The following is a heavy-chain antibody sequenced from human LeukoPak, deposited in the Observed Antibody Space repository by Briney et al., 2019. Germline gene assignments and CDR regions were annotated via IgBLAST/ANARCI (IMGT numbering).Heavy chain of an antibody. CDR1: GFTFSSYG. CDR3: ARVRGNGGRSEFDY. D-gene: IGHD3-16*01. CDR2: ISYDGSNK. V-gene: IGHV3-30*03. J-gene: IGHJ4*02. Sequence: GGSLRLSCAAPGFTFSSYGMHWVRQAPGKGLEWVAVISYDGSNKYYADSVKGRFTISRDNSKNTLYLQMNSLRAEDTAVYYCARVRGNGGRSEFDYWGQGTLVTVST.